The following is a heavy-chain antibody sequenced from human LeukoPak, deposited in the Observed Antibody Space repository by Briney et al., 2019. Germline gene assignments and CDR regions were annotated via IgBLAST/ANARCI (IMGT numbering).Heavy chain of an antibody. CDR3: ARDRGIAVAVYFDY. D-gene: IGHD6-19*01. V-gene: IGHV3-23*01. J-gene: IGHJ4*02. CDR2: ISGSGGST. Sequence: GGSLRLSCAASGFTFSSYAMSWVRQAPGKGLEWVSAISGSGGSTYYADSVKGRFTISRDNSKNTLYLQMNSLRAEDTAVYYCARDRGIAVAVYFDYWGQGTLVTVSS. CDR1: GFTFSSYA.